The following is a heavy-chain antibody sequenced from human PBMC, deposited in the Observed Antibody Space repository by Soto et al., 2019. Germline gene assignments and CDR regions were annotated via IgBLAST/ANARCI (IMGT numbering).Heavy chain of an antibody. Sequence: QVQLVQSGAEVKKPGASVKVSCKASGYTFTSYGISWVRQAPGQGLEWMGWISAYNGNTNYAQKLQGRVTMTTDTPTSTAYRELRSLRSDDTAVYYCAGDVRLGDYGGNPLSDWGQGTLVTVSS. CDR3: AGDVRLGDYGGNPLSD. D-gene: IGHD4-17*01. V-gene: IGHV1-18*04. CDR1: GYTFTSYG. CDR2: ISAYNGNT. J-gene: IGHJ4*02.